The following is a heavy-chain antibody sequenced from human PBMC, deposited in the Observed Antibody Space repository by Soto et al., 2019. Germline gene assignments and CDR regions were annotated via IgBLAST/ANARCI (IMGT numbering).Heavy chain of an antibody. CDR3: ARGSAAGTKSPFDY. Sequence: SETLSLTCTVSDGSISGYYWSWIRQSPGKGLEWNGYIHYSGSTNYNPSIKSRDNISVDTPKNQLSLKLSSVTAADTAVYYCARGSAAGTKSPFDYWGQGTLVTVS. D-gene: IGHD6-13*01. CDR1: DGSISGYY. J-gene: IGHJ4*02. CDR2: IHYSGST. V-gene: IGHV4-59*01.